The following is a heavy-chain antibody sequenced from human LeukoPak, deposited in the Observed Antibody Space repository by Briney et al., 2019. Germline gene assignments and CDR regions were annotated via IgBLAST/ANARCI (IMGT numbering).Heavy chain of an antibody. J-gene: IGHJ5*02. V-gene: IGHV5-51*01. CDR3: ARAPEGYCSSTSCYDNWFDP. Sequence: GASLQISCKGSGYSFTSYWIGWVRQLPGKGLEWMGIIYPGDSDTRYSPSFQGQVTISADKSISTAYLQWSSLKASDTAMYYCARAPEGYCSSTSCYDNWFDPWGQGTLVTVSS. CDR2: IYPGDSDT. D-gene: IGHD2-2*01. CDR1: GYSFTSYW.